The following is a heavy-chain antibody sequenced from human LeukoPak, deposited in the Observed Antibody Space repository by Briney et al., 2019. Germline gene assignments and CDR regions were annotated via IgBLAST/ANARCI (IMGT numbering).Heavy chain of an antibody. D-gene: IGHD2-15*01. Sequence: SETLSLTCTVSGASMSGFFWTWIRQPPGRALEWIGSIYYSGSSTKYNPSLKSRVTISVDTSKSQFSLNLNSATAADTAVYYCASRAHCSGGSCYGNWFDPWGQGTLVTVSS. CDR2: IYYSGSST. CDR3: ASRAHCSGGSCYGNWFDP. CDR1: GASMSGFF. V-gene: IGHV4-59*01. J-gene: IGHJ5*02.